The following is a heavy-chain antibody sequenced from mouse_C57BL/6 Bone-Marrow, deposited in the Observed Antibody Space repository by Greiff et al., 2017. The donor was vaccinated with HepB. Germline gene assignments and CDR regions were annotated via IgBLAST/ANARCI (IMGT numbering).Heavy chain of an antibody. V-gene: IGHV14-2*01. CDR2: IDPEDGEN. Sequence: EVQLQQSGAELVKPGASVKLSCTASGFNITDYYMHWVKQRTEQGLEWIGRIDPEDGENKYAPKFQGKATITADTSSNTAYLQLSSLTSEDTAVYYCALTTVVADFDYWGQGTTLTVSS. CDR3: ALTTVVADFDY. J-gene: IGHJ2*01. CDR1: GFNITDYY. D-gene: IGHD1-1*01.